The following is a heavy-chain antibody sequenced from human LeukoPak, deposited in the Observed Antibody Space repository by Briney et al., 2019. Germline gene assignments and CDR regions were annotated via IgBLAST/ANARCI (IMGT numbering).Heavy chain of an antibody. CDR3: ARDRYSDTSRVPFDH. D-gene: IGHD3-22*01. V-gene: IGHV3-7*01. CDR1: GFTFSTYW. Sequence: GASLRLSCAAPGFTFSTYWMTWVRQAPGKGLEWVANIKYDGREKYYVDSVKGRFTISRDNARNSIFLQMNSLRVDDTAVYYCARDRYSDTSRVPFDHWGQGILVTVSS. CDR2: IKYDGREK. J-gene: IGHJ4*02.